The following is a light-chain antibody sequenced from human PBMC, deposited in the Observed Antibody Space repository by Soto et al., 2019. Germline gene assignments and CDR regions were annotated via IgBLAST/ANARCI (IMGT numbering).Light chain of an antibody. V-gene: IGLV2-14*03. CDR2: DVS. CDR3: SSYTSSRKVV. J-gene: IGLJ3*02. CDR1: SSDVGGYDY. Sequence: QSALTQPASVSGSPGQSITISCTGSSSDVGGYDYVSWYQQHPGKAPKLLIYDVSYRPSGVSNRFSGSKSGKTASLTISGLQAEDEAYFYCSSYTSSRKVVFGGGTKLTVL.